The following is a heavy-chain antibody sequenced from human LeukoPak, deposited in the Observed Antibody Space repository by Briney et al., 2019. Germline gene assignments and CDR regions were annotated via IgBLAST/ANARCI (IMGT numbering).Heavy chain of an antibody. Sequence: SETLSLTCSVSGGSISSYYWSWIRQHPGKGLEWIGYIYYSGSTYYNPSLKSRVTISVDTSKNQFSLKLSSVTAADTAVYYCARDGKIWAFDIWGQGTMVTVS. CDR1: GGSISSYY. D-gene: IGHD5-24*01. V-gene: IGHV4-59*06. CDR3: ARDGKIWAFDI. CDR2: IYYSGST. J-gene: IGHJ3*02.